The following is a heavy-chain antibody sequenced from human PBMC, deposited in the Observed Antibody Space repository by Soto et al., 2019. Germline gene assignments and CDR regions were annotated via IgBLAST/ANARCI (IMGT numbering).Heavy chain of an antibody. V-gene: IGHV4-59*08. Sequence: QVQLEESGPGLVKPSETLSLTCTVSGGSISRYYWSWIRQSPGKGLEWIGYIYHTGTTDYNPSLKSRVTIAVATSKKQSALRLRSVTAADTAIYYCARLSAGHGDNHDYWGQGTLVTVSS. CDR1: GGSISRYY. D-gene: IGHD4-17*01. CDR2: IYHTGTT. CDR3: ARLSAGHGDNHDY. J-gene: IGHJ4*02.